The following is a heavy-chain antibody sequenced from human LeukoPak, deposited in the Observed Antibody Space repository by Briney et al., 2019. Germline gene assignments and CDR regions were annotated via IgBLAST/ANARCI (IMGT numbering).Heavy chain of an antibody. D-gene: IGHD6-19*01. V-gene: IGHV4-39*07. J-gene: IGHJ5*02. CDR1: GGSISSTSYY. Sequence: SETLSLTCTVSGGSISSTSYYWSWIRQPPGKGLEWIGEINHSGSTNYNPSLKSRVTISVDTSKNQFSLKLSSVTAADTAVYYCARRAVAGPQYNWFDPWGQGTLVTVSS. CDR3: ARRAVAGPQYNWFDP. CDR2: INHSGST.